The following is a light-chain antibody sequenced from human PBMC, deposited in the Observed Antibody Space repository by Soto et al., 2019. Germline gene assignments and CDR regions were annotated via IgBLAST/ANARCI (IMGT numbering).Light chain of an antibody. CDR1: RGLSTL. V-gene: IGKV1-39*01. J-gene: IGKJ1*01. CDR2: AAS. Sequence: DIQMTQSPSSFFASLGDRFSFTCRESRGLSTLLNWYQQRPGEAPKLLIYAASSLQSGVPSRFSGSGSGADFTLTIGSLQPEDFATYYCQQSYTTPRTFGQGTKVEVK. CDR3: QQSYTTPRT.